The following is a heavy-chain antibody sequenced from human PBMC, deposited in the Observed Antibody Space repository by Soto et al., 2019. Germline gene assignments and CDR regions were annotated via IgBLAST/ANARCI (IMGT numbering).Heavy chain of an antibody. Sequence: VQLLESGGGLVQPGGSLRLSCAASGFTFSSYAMSWVRQAPGKGLEWVSAISGSGGSTYYADSVKGRFTISRDNSKNTLYLQMNSLRAEDTAVYYCAKDLRFLEWLLLEVYYYYGMDVWGQGTTVTVSS. J-gene: IGHJ6*02. D-gene: IGHD3-3*01. CDR2: ISGSGGST. CDR3: AKDLRFLEWLLLEVYYYYGMDV. V-gene: IGHV3-23*01. CDR1: GFTFSSYA.